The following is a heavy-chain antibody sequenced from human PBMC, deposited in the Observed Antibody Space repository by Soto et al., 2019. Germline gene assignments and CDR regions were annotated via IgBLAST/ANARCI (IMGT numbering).Heavy chain of an antibody. Sequence: QVQLVQSGAEVKKPGSSVKVSCKASGGTFSSYAISWVRQAPGQGLEWMGGIIPIFGTANYAQKFQGRVTITADESTSTAYMELSRLRSEDTAVYYCARDHGCSSTSCYTWFDPWGQGTLVTVSS. J-gene: IGHJ5*02. CDR2: IIPIFGTA. CDR3: ARDHGCSSTSCYTWFDP. V-gene: IGHV1-69*01. D-gene: IGHD2-2*02. CDR1: GGTFSSYA.